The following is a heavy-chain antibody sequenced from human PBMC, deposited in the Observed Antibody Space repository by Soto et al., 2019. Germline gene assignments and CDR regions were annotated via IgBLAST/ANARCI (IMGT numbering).Heavy chain of an antibody. CDR1: GGSFSGYY. CDR3: ARGKIQLWLMDYYYGKDV. J-gene: IGHJ6*02. Sequence: SETLSLTCAVYGGSFSGYYWSWIRQPPGKGLEWIGEINHSGSTNYSPSLKSRVTISVDTSKNQFSLKLSSVTAADTAMYYCARGKIQLWLMDYYYGKDVWGQGTTVTVSS. D-gene: IGHD5-18*01. CDR2: INHSGST. V-gene: IGHV4-34*01.